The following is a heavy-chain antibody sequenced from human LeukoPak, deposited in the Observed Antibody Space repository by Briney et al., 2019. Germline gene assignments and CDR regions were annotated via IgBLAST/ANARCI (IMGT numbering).Heavy chain of an antibody. D-gene: IGHD5-18*01. J-gene: IGHJ5*02. CDR1: DGSMTNYH. CDR3: ARGSDGYRFDP. Sequence: SETLSLTCTVSDGSMTNYHWTWIRQSPGKAPEYIGYIYNIETTNYNPSLKSRLTVSVDMSKKQFSLRLNSVTAADTAVYYCARGSDGYRFDPWGQGILVTVSS. V-gene: IGHV4-59*01. CDR2: IYNIETT.